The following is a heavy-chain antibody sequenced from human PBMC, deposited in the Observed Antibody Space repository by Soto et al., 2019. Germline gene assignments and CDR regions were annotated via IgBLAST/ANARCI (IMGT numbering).Heavy chain of an antibody. Sequence: ASVKVSCKASGYIFTNYGISWVRQAPGQGLEWMGWISDYNGNTKYAQKFQGRVTMTTETSTRTAYMELRSLSSVDTAVYYCARDPNDIVVVPSANFYYYYYGMDVWGQGTTVTVSS. J-gene: IGHJ6*02. CDR2: ISDYNGNT. CDR1: GYIFTNYG. CDR3: ARDPNDIVVVPSANFYYYYYGMDV. D-gene: IGHD2-2*01. V-gene: IGHV1-18*01.